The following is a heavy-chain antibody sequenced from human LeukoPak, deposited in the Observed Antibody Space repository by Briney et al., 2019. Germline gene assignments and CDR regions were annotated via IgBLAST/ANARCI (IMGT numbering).Heavy chain of an antibody. V-gene: IGHV4-59*08. Sequence: SETLSLTCAVSGRSISSYYWSWIRQPPGKGLEWIGYIYYSGSTTYNPSPKSRVTISVDTSKNQYSLKLSSVTAANTAVYYCARQRSSGWQIHHAFDIWGQGTMVTAPS. J-gene: IGHJ3*02. CDR3: ARQRSSGWQIHHAFDI. CDR1: GRSISSYY. CDR2: IYYSGST. D-gene: IGHD6-19*01.